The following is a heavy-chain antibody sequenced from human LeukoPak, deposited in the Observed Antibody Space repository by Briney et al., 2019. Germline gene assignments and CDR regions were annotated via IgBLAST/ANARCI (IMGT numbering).Heavy chain of an antibody. D-gene: IGHD6-19*01. Sequence: PGGSLRLSCAASGFTFSSYSMNWVRQAPGKGLEGVSSISSSSSYIYYADSVKGRFTISRDNAKNSLYLQLNSLRAEDTAVYYCARAVAGNYFDYWGQGTLVTVSS. V-gene: IGHV3-21*01. CDR3: ARAVAGNYFDY. CDR1: GFTFSSYS. J-gene: IGHJ4*02. CDR2: ISSSSSYI.